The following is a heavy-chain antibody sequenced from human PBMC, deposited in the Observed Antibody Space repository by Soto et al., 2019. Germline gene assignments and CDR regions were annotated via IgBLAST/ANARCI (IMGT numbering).Heavy chain of an antibody. CDR3: ARDDYGGRGFDY. J-gene: IGHJ4*02. D-gene: IGHD4-17*01. V-gene: IGHV3-48*03. Sequence: SGGSLRLSCAASGFTFSSYEMNWVRQAPGKGLEWVSYISSTGSTIYYADSVKGRFTISRDNAKNSLYLQMNSLRAEDTAVYYCARDDYGGRGFDYWGQGTLVTVSS. CDR2: ISSTGSTI. CDR1: GFTFSSYE.